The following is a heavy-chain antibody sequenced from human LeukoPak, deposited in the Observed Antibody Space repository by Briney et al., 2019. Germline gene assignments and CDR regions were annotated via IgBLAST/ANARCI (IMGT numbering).Heavy chain of an antibody. CDR1: GYTLSELS. D-gene: IGHD5-18*01. Sequence: GASVKVSCKVSGYTLSELSMHWVRQAPGKGLEWMGGFDPEDGETIYAQKFQGRVTMTEDTSTDTAYMELSSLRSEDTAVYYCATGSYGWEYFDYWGQGTLVTVSS. CDR2: FDPEDGET. CDR3: ATGSYGWEYFDY. V-gene: IGHV1-24*01. J-gene: IGHJ4*02.